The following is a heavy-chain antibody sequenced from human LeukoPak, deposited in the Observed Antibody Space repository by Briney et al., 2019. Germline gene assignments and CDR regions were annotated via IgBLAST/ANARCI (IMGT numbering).Heavy chain of an antibody. V-gene: IGHV4-38-2*02. CDR1: GYSISSGYY. Sequence: SETLSLTCTVSGYSISSGYYWGWIRQPPGKGLEWIGSIYHSGSTYYNPSLKSRVTISVDTSKNQFSLKLSSVTAADTAVYYCARVPMIRGVSFDPWGQGTLVTVSS. D-gene: IGHD3-10*01. CDR3: ARVPMIRGVSFDP. CDR2: IYHSGST. J-gene: IGHJ5*02.